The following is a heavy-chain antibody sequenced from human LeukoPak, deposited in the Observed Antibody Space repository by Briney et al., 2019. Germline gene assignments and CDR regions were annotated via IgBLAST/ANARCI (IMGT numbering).Heavy chain of an antibody. D-gene: IGHD3-22*01. Sequence: ASVKVSCKASGYTFTSYDINWVRQATGQGLEWMGWMNPNSGNTGYAQKFQGRVTMTRNTSISTAYMEPSSLRSEDTAVYYCARAPDSSGYYSFDYWGQGTLVTVSS. CDR3: ARAPDSSGYYSFDY. CDR2: MNPNSGNT. CDR1: GYTFTSYD. V-gene: IGHV1-8*01. J-gene: IGHJ4*02.